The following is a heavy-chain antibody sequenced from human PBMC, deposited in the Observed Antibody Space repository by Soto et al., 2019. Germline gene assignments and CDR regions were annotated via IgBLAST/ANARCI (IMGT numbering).Heavy chain of an antibody. CDR2: INHSGGT. Sequence: PSQPKRLLTGVVGGSFIDLGVRRILKQPGKGLEWIGEINHSGGTSYNPSLKSRVTISVDTSKSQFSLKLTSVTAADRAVYYCARGSVGTVDCSGFYEYWGQGTSVTVSS. J-gene: IGHJ4*02. D-gene: IGHD3-22*01. CDR3: ARGSVGTVDCSGFYEY. V-gene: IGHV4-34*01. CDR1: GGSFIDLG.